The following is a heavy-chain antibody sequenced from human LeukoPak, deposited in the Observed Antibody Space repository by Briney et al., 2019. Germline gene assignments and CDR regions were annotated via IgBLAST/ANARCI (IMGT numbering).Heavy chain of an antibody. CDR1: GGSLSGYY. CDR2: INHSGST. V-gene: IGHV4-34*01. J-gene: IGHJ4*02. D-gene: IGHD2-21*02. Sequence: SETLSLTCAVYGGSLSGYYWSWIRQPPGKGLEWIGEINHSGSTNYNPSLKSRVTISVDTSKNQFSLKLSSVTAADTAVYYCARGPPCIVVVTAIGFFDYWGQGTLVTVSS. CDR3: ARGPPCIVVVTAIGFFDY.